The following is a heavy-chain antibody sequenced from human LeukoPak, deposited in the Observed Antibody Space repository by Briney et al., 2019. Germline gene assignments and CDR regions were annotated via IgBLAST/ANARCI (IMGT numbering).Heavy chain of an antibody. CDR3: ARDHNVADV. J-gene: IGHJ3*01. CDR2: LNQDGSVQ. V-gene: IGHV3-7*01. D-gene: IGHD2-8*01. CDR1: GFTFSHYW. Sequence: HPGGSLRLSCVASGFTFSHYWMTWYRQAPGKGLEWVANLNQDGSVQLYGDSVRGRFTISRDNAKNSVYIQMNSLRVEDTAMYYCARDHNVADVWGQGTMVTVSS.